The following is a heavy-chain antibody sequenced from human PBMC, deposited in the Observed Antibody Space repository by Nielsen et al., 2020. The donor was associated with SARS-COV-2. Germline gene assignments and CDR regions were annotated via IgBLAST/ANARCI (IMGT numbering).Heavy chain of an antibody. Sequence: GESLKISCAASGFTFSDYYMSWIRQAPGKGLEWVSYISSSGSTIYYADSVKGRFTISRDNSKNTLYLQMNSLRAEDTAVYYCAKGSSSWYGYYFDYWGQGTLVTVSS. J-gene: IGHJ4*02. V-gene: IGHV3-11*01. CDR3: AKGSSSWYGYYFDY. CDR1: GFTFSDYY. D-gene: IGHD6-13*01. CDR2: ISSSGSTI.